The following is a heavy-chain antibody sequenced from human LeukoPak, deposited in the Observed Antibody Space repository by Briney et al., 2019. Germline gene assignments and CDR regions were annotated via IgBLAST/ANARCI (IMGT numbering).Heavy chain of an antibody. V-gene: IGHV3-23*01. D-gene: IGHD3-22*01. CDR1: GFTFRSFA. Sequence: GGSLRLSRAASGFTFRSFAMSWVRQAPGKGLEWVSGISDSGGSTYYADSVKGRFTISRDNSKNTLYLQMNSLRAEDTAVYYCATYRRGYYDSSDYYYFDYWGQGTLVTVSS. J-gene: IGHJ4*02. CDR2: ISDSGGST. CDR3: ATYRRGYYDSSDYYYFDY.